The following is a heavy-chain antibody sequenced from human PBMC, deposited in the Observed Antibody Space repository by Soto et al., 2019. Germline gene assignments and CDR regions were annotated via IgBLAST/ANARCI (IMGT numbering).Heavy chain of an antibody. D-gene: IGHD3-9*01. CDR2: IIPVLGVA. J-gene: IGHJ3*01. CDR3: RWLINGDFEVSDF. CDR1: GVTFSSYT. V-gene: IGHV1-69*02. Sequence: QVQLVQSGAEVRKPGSSVKVSCKASGVTFSSYTISWVRQAPGQGLEWMGRIIPVLGVANYAPKFQGRLTMIADEPTSPGYMDLSSRRSEGTGMYYARWLINGDFEVSDFWGQGTVITVSS.